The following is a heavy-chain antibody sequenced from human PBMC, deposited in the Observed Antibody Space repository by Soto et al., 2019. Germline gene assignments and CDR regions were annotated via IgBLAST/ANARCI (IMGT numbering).Heavy chain of an antibody. J-gene: IGHJ4*02. CDR1: GYGFTTYG. V-gene: IGHV1-18*01. CDR3: ARGRYVDY. CDR2: ISAHNGNT. Sequence: QVHLVQSGAEVKKPGASVKVSCKGSGYGFTTYGITWVRQAPGQGLEWMAWISAHNGNTNYAQKLQGRVTVTRDTSTSTAYMELRILISDHTAVYYCARGRYVDYSGQGALVTVSS. D-gene: IGHD1-1*01.